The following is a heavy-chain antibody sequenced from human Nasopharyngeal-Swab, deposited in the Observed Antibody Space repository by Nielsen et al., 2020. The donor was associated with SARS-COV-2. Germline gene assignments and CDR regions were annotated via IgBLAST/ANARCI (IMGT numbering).Heavy chain of an antibody. Sequence: GSLKISCAASGFTFSSYWMHWVRQAPEKGLVWVSRINSDGSSTSYADSVKGRFTISRDNAKNTLYLQMNSLRAEDTAVYYCARGGLRGGFDYWGQGTLVTVSS. D-gene: IGHD4-17*01. CDR3: ARGGLRGGFDY. V-gene: IGHV3-74*01. CDR2: INSDGSST. J-gene: IGHJ4*02. CDR1: GFTFSSYW.